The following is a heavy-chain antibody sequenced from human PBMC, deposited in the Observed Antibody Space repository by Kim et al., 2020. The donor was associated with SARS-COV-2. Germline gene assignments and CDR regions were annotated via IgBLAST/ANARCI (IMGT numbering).Heavy chain of an antibody. CDR3: ARAGDCSSTSCAVYFDY. V-gene: IGHV3-30*04. CDR1: GFTFSSYA. CDR2: ISYDGSNK. Sequence: GGSLRLSCTASGFTFSSYAMHWVRQAPGKGLEWVAVISYDGSNKYYADSVKGRFTISRDNSNNTLYLQMNSLRAEDTAVYYCARAGDCSSTSCAVYFDY. J-gene: IGHJ4*01. D-gene: IGHD2-2*01.